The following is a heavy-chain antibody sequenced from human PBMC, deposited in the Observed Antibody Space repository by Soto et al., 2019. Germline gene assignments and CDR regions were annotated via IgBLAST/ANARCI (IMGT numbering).Heavy chain of an antibody. J-gene: IGHJ6*02. D-gene: IGHD3-3*01. CDR2: IIPIFGTA. CDR3: ARATTIFGVAAYGMDV. CDR1: GGAFSSYA. Sequence: SVKVSCKASGGAFSSYAISWVRQAPGQGLEWMGGIIPIFGTANYAQKFQGRVTITADESTSTAYMELSSLRSEDTAVYYCARATTIFGVAAYGMDVWGQGTTVTVSS. V-gene: IGHV1-69*13.